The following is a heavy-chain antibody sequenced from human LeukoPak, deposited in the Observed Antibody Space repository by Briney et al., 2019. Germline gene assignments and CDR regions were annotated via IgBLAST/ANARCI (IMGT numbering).Heavy chain of an antibody. CDR3: ARGITVTTTSDHLDF. CDR2: VFYTGTT. J-gene: IGHJ4*02. Sequence: SETLSLTCTVSGDSISGYYWNWIRQPPAKGLEWIGHVFYTGTTKYHPSLKSRIAISVDTSSNQFSLKLRSVTTADTAVYYCARGITVTTTSDHLDFWGQGILVTVPS. CDR1: GDSISGYY. D-gene: IGHD4-17*01. V-gene: IGHV4-59*01.